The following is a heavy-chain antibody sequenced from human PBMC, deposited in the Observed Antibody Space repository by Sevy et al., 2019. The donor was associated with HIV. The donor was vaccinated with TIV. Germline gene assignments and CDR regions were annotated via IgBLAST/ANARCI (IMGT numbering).Heavy chain of an antibody. J-gene: IGHJ4*02. V-gene: IGHV3-23*01. CDR3: AREGCTKPHDY. D-gene: IGHD2-8*01. CDR2: LCFGCGKI. Sequence: GGSLRLSCAASGFDFSIYSMRWVRQAPGKGLEWVSTLCFGCGKINYADSVKGRFTISRDNSKFSVYLQMNNMRVEDTAVCYCAREGCTKPHDYWGQGTLVTVSS. CDR1: GFDFSIYS.